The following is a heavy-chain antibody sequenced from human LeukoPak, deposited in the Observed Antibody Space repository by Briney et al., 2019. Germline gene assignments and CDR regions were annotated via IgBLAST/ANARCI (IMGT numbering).Heavy chain of an antibody. CDR2: ISSSSSHI. Sequence: GGSLRLSCAASGFTFSSYSMNWVRQAPGKGLEWVSSISSSSSHIYYADSVKGRFTISRDNAKNSLYLQMNSLRAEDTAVYYCAREGHYYDSSGLWANAFDIWGQGTMVTVSS. CDR3: AREGHYYDSSGLWANAFDI. V-gene: IGHV3-21*01. D-gene: IGHD3-22*01. CDR1: GFTFSSYS. J-gene: IGHJ3*02.